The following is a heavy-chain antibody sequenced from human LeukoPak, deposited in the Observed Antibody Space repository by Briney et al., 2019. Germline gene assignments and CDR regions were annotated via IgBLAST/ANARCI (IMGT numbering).Heavy chain of an antibody. D-gene: IGHD6-19*01. CDR1: GGSFSGYY. CDR2: INHSGST. J-gene: IGHJ5*02. V-gene: IGHV4-34*01. CDR3: ARDLRWLSHNWFDP. Sequence: SETLSLTCAVYGGSFSGYYWSWIRQPPGKGLEWIGEINHSGSTNYNPSLKSRVTISVDTSKNQFSLKLSSVTAADTAVYYCARDLRWLSHNWFDPWGQGTLVTVSS.